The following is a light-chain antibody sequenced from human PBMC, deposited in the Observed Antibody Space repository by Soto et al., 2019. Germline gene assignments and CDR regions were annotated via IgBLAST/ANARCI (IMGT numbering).Light chain of an antibody. CDR2: DTY. CDR3: QQYGSSPPT. Sequence: EIVLTQSRATLSSSPGERATLSCRASQTVSSKLAWYQHKPGQAPRLLIYDTYNRATGIPARFSGSGSGTDFTLTISGLEPEDFAVYYCQQYGSSPPTFGQGTKVDIK. V-gene: IGKV3-20*01. CDR1: QTVSSK. J-gene: IGKJ1*01.